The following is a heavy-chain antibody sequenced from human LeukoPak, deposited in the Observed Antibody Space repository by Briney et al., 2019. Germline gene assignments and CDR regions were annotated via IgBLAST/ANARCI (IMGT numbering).Heavy chain of an antibody. Sequence: PSETLSLTCTVSGYSISSGYYWGWIRQPPGKGLEWIGSIYHSGSTYYNPSLKSRVTISVDTSKNQFSLKLSSVTAADTAVYYCASVQSGWGGGRYFDYWGQGTLVTVSS. J-gene: IGHJ4*02. D-gene: IGHD6-19*01. CDR1: GYSISSGYY. CDR2: IYHSGST. V-gene: IGHV4-38-2*02. CDR3: ASVQSGWGGGRYFDY.